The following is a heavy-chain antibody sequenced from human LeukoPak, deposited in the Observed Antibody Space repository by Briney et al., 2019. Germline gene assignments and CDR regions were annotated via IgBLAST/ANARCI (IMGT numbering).Heavy chain of an antibody. V-gene: IGHV3-48*03. CDR3: ARGALEMATITSPYYFDY. J-gene: IGHJ4*02. CDR1: GFTFSSYE. D-gene: IGHD5-24*01. Sequence: GGSLRLSCAASGFTFSSYEMNWVRQAPGKGLEWVSYISSSGSTIYYADSVKGRFTISRDNAKNSLYLQMNSLRAEDTAVYYCARGALEMATITSPYYFDYWGQRTLVTVSS. CDR2: ISSSGSTI.